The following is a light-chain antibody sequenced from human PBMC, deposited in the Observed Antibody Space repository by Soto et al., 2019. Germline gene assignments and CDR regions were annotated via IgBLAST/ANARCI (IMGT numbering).Light chain of an antibody. CDR3: QQSYSTIWT. Sequence: DIQLTQCPSTLSASGGERVTISCRASQGFXNWFVWYQRKPGKAPKLRXHDASTLERGIPSRFSGSGSGTDFTLPISSLQPEDFTTYYCQQSYSTIWTFGQGTKVDIK. J-gene: IGKJ1*01. CDR2: DAS. CDR1: QGFXNW. V-gene: IGKV1-39*01.